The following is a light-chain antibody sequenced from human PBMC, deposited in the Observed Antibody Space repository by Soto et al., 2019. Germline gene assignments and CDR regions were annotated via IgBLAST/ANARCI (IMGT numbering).Light chain of an antibody. CDR3: QQYDTNWT. Sequence: IQLTQSPSSLSASVGDRVTITCRASQGISTSLAWYQQIPGKAPKLLIYEASTLQSGVPSRFSGSGSGAEFTLTIRNLQPDDSATDFCQQYDTNWTFGQGTKVDIK. V-gene: IGKV1-9*01. J-gene: IGKJ1*01. CDR1: QGISTS. CDR2: EAS.